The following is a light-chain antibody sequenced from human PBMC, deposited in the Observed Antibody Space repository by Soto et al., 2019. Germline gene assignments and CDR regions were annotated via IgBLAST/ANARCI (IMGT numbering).Light chain of an antibody. CDR1: SSDVGGYNY. CDR3: SSYTSTSPDV. J-gene: IGLJ1*01. Sequence: QSALTQPASVSGSPGQSIAISCTGTSSDVGGYNYVSWYQQHPGKAPKLMVYEVSHRPSGVSNRFTGSKSGNTASLTISGLQAEDEADYYCSSYTSTSPDVFGTGTKLTVL. CDR2: EVS. V-gene: IGLV2-14*01.